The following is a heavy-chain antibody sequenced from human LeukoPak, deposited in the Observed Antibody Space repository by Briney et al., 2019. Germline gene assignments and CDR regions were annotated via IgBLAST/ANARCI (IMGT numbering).Heavy chain of an antibody. Sequence: GGSLRLSRAASGFIFSGYSMRWVRQAPGKGLAWVAGLGRTSEYKYYADSVKGRFTISRDNSKDTVSLQKNSLRAEDSAIYYCVKDRPCDTCMPMDAWGQGTTVTVSS. CDR1: GFIFSGYS. D-gene: IGHD2-8*01. J-gene: IGHJ6*02. V-gene: IGHV3-23*01. CDR2: LGRTSEYK. CDR3: VKDRPCDTCMPMDA.